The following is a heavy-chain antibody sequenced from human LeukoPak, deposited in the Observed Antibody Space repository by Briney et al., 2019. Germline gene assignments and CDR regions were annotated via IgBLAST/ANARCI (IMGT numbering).Heavy chain of an antibody. D-gene: IGHD3-9*01. J-gene: IGHJ5*02. V-gene: IGHV3-23*01. CDR3: AERVLTGYSNWFDP. CDR2: ISANDGIT. CDR1: GFTFSSYA. Sequence: GGSLRLSCAASGFTFSSYAMTWVRQAPGKGLEWVSVISANDGITYYADSVKGRFTISRDNPKNTLYLQMNSLRAEDTAVYYCAERVLTGYSNWFDPWGQGTRVIVSS.